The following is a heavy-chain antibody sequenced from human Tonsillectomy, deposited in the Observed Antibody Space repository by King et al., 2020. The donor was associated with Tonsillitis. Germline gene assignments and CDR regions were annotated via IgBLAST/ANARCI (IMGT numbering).Heavy chain of an antibody. Sequence: VQLVESGGGLVQPGGSLRLSCAASGFTFSSYAMSWVRQAPGKGLEWVSTIHGSDGRTYYAASVKGRFTISRDNSKNTLYLQMSSLRAEDTAVYYCAKAGSVWEGVDYWGQGTLVTVSS. D-gene: IGHD1-26*01. V-gene: IGHV3-23*04. CDR2: IHGSDGRT. J-gene: IGHJ4*02. CDR1: GFTFSSYA. CDR3: AKAGSVWEGVDY.